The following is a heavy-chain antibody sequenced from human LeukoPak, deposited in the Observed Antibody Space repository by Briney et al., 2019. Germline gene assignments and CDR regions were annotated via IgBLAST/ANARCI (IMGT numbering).Heavy chain of an antibody. CDR2: IGTAGGT. CDR3: AKHSGSQYYFDY. V-gene: IGHV3-13*01. D-gene: IGHD1-26*01. Sequence: GGSLRLSCAASGFTLSSYDMHWVRQATGKGLEWVSAIGTAGGTYYPGSVKGRFTISRDNSKNTLYLQMNSLRAEDTAVYYCAKHSGSQYYFDYWGQGTLVTVSS. CDR1: GFTLSSYD. J-gene: IGHJ4*02.